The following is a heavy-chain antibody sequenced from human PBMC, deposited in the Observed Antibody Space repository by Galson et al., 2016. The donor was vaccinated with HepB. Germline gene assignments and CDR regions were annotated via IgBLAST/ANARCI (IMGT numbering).Heavy chain of an antibody. D-gene: IGHD3-9*01. CDR2: SIPIFSII. Sequence: SVKVSCKASGGAFTNYGISWVRQAPGQGLEWMGVSIPIFSIIKYAQKFQGRVTITADESTNTTYMELSSLRFEDTAVYYCVTTGYDVFTVYQYYFDDWGQGTLVTVSS. V-gene: IGHV1-69*13. CDR1: GGAFTNYG. J-gene: IGHJ4*02. CDR3: VTTGYDVFTVYQYYFDD.